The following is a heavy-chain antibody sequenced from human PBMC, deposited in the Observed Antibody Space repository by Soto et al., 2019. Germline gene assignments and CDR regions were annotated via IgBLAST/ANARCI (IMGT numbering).Heavy chain of an antibody. V-gene: IGHV3-23*01. CDR3: AKVGGTSHPSIPVDD. CDR1: GFTFSSYA. Sequence: EVQLLESGGGLVQPGGSLRLSCAASGFTFSSYAMNWVRQAPGKGLEWVSAISGSGGSTYYADSVKGRFTISRDNSKNTRYLQVNSLRAEDTALYYCAKVGGTSHPSIPVDDWGQGTRVTVSS. D-gene: IGHD3-16*01. CDR2: ISGSGGST. J-gene: IGHJ4*02.